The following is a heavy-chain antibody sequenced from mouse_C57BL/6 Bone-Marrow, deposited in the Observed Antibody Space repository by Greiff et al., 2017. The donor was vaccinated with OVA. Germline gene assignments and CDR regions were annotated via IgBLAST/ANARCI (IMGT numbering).Heavy chain of an antibody. Sequence: VMLVESGAELVRPGTSVKVSCKASGYAFTNYLIEWVKQRPGQGLEWIGVINPGSGGTNYNEKFKGKATLTADKSSSTAYMQLSSLTSEDSAVYFCARIYYYGSSYLHYAMDYWGQGTSVTVSS. D-gene: IGHD1-1*01. J-gene: IGHJ4*01. CDR1: GYAFTNYL. CDR3: ARIYYYGSSYLHYAMDY. V-gene: IGHV1-54*01. CDR2: INPGSGGT.